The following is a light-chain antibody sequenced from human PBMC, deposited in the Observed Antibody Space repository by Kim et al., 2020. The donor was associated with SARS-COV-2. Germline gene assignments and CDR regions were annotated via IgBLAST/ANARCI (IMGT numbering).Light chain of an antibody. J-gene: IGLJ2*01. Sequence: QSALTQPRSVSGSPGQSVTMSCTGTRSDVGAYNYVSWYQQHPGKAPKVVIYDVTNRPSGVPDRFSGSKSGNTASLTISGLQAEDEADYYCCPFAGNSVIFGGGTQLTVL. V-gene: IGLV2-11*01. CDR1: RSDVGAYNY. CDR3: CPFAGNSVI. CDR2: DVT.